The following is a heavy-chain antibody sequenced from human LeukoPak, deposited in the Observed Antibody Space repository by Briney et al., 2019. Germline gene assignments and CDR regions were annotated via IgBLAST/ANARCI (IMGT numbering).Heavy chain of an antibody. Sequence: GGSLRLSCAASGFTFSIYNMNWVRQAPGKGLEWVSSISGSSSDIYYADSVKGRFTISRDNAENSLYLQMNSLRAEDTAVYYCAKDKAFTGTYYYYTSLDYWGQGTLVTVSS. D-gene: IGHD3-22*01. CDR2: ISGSSSDI. V-gene: IGHV3-21*01. CDR3: AKDKAFTGTYYYYTSLDY. CDR1: GFTFSIYN. J-gene: IGHJ4*02.